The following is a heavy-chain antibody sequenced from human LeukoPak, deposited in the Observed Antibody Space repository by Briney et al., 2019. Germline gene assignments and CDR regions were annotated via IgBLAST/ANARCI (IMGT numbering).Heavy chain of an antibody. CDR3: ARGGGYSYGSKIDY. V-gene: IGHV3-9*01. J-gene: IGHJ4*02. CDR1: GFTFNNYA. D-gene: IGHD5-18*01. Sequence: GRSLRLSCVVSGFTFNNYAMAWVRQAPGKGLEWVSGISWNGGRIGYAGSVKGRFTISRDNAKNSLYVQMNSLRPEDTAFYYYARGGGYSYGSKIDYWGQGTLVTVSS. CDR2: ISWNGGRI.